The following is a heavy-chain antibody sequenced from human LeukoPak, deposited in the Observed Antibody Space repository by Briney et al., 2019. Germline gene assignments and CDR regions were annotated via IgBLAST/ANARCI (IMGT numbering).Heavy chain of an antibody. Sequence: GGSLRLSCAASGFTFSSYWMSWVRQAPGKGLEWVANIKQDGSEKYYVDSVKGRFTISRDNAKNSQYLQMNSLRAEDTAVYYCALGGSTSCYYDYWGQGTLVTVSS. CDR2: IKQDGSEK. CDR1: GFTFSSYW. D-gene: IGHD2-2*01. J-gene: IGHJ4*02. V-gene: IGHV3-7*01. CDR3: ALGGSTSCYYDY.